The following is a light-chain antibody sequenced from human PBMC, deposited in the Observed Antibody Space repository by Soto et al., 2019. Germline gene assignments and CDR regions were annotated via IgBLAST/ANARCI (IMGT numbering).Light chain of an antibody. Sequence: QSVLTQPPSASGAPGQRVTISCTGSSSNIGAGFDVHWYQQLPGTAPXLLIYXXSXXXXXXPDRFXGSKSGTSXSXAIXRXXXXXXXXXYCXSYDGGLSGGIFGGGTKLTVL. CDR1: SSNIGAGFD. CDR3: XSYDGGLSGGI. V-gene: IGLV1-40*01. J-gene: IGLJ2*01. CDR2: XXS.